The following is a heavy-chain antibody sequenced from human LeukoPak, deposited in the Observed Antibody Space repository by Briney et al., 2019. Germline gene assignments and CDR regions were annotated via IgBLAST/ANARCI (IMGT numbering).Heavy chain of an antibody. D-gene: IGHD3-10*01. CDR2: INWKGDST. CDR1: GFTFDDYG. V-gene: IGHV3-20*03. J-gene: IGHJ5*01. Sequence: PGGSLRLSYAASGFTFDDYGMTWVRQPPGKGLEWVSGINWKGDSTGYADSVKGRFIISRDNAKNSLYLQMNSLRDEDTALYYCARVRDYGSGRHHSNWFDSWGQGTLVTVSS. CDR3: ARVRDYGSGRHHSNWFDS.